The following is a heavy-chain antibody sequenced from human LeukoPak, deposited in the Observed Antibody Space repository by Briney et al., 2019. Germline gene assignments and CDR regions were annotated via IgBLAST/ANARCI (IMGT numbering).Heavy chain of an antibody. CDR1: GFTVSSNY. J-gene: IGHJ4*02. D-gene: IGHD2-15*01. Sequence: GGSLRLSCAASGFTVSSNYMSWVRQAPGKWLEWVSMIYAGGSTYYADSVKGRFTTSRDNSKNTLYLEMNSLRAEDTAVYYCGRDGGRVTKAPIDYWGQGTLVTVSS. V-gene: IGHV3-66*01. CDR2: IYAGGST. CDR3: GRDGGRVTKAPIDY.